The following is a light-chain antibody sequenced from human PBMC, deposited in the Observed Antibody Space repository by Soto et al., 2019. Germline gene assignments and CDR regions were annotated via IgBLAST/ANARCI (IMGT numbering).Light chain of an antibody. CDR2: GAS. CDR1: QSVSSSY. J-gene: IGKJ2*03. Sequence: EIVLTQSPGTLSLSPGERATLSCRASQSVSSSYLAWYQQKPGQAPRLLIYGASNRATGIPDRFSGSRSGTDVTLTISRLEPEDFSVYYCQQYGSSPYSFGQGTKLEIK. V-gene: IGKV3-20*01. CDR3: QQYGSSPYS.